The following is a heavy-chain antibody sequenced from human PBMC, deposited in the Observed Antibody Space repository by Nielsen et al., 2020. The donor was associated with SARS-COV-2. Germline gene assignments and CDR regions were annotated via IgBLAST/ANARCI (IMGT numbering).Heavy chain of an antibody. Sequence: SETLSLTCTVSGGSISSYYWSWIRQPPGKGLEWIGYIYYSGSTNYNPSLKSRVTISVDTSKNQFSLKLSSVTAADTAVYYCARAGGFYSVAGIGGLDYWGQGTLVTVSS. D-gene: IGHD6-19*01. J-gene: IGHJ4*02. V-gene: IGHV4-59*01. CDR3: ARAGGFYSVAGIGGLDY. CDR1: GGSISSYY. CDR2: IYYSGST.